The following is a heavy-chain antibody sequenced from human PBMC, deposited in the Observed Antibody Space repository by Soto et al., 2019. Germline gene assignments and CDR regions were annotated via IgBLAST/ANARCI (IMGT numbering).Heavy chain of an antibody. V-gene: IGHV3-23*01. CDR3: AKDPLIVVVVAATPDAFDI. D-gene: IGHD2-15*01. J-gene: IGHJ3*02. CDR2: ISGSGGST. Sequence: EVQLLESGGGLVQPGGSLRLSCAASGFTFSSYAMSWVRQAPGKGLEWVSAISGSGGSTYYADSVKGRFTISRDNSKNTLYLQMNSLRAGDTAVYYCAKDPLIVVVVAATPDAFDIWGQGTMVTVSS. CDR1: GFTFSSYA.